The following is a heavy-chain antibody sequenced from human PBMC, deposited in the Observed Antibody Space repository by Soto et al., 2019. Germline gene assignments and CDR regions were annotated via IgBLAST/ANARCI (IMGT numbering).Heavy chain of an antibody. D-gene: IGHD4-17*01. Sequence: QVQLVESGGGVVQPGRSLRLSCAASGFTFSSYGMHWVRQAPGKGLEWVAVIWYDGSNKYYADSVKGRFTISRDNSKNTLYLQMNSLRAEDTAVYYCARSVSRGDDSGGYWGQGTLVTVSS. V-gene: IGHV3-33*01. CDR2: IWYDGSNK. CDR1: GFTFSSYG. CDR3: ARSVSRGDDSGGY. J-gene: IGHJ4*02.